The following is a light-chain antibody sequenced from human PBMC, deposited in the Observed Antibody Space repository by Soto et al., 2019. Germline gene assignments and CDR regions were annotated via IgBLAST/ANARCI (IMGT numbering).Light chain of an antibody. CDR1: SSDVGGYNC. Sequence: QSALTQPASMSGSPGQSITISCTGTSSDVGGYNCVSWYQQHPGKAPKLVIYDVSNRPSGVSNRFSGSKSGNTASLTISGLQAEDEADYYCSSYTSSSTLVFGGGTQLTVL. CDR2: DVS. J-gene: IGLJ3*02. CDR3: SSYTSSSTLV. V-gene: IGLV2-14*01.